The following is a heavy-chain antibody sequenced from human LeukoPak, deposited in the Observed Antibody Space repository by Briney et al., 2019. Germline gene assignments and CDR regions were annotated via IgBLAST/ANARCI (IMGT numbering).Heavy chain of an antibody. D-gene: IGHD3-3*01. V-gene: IGHV4-30-2*01. CDR1: GGSISSGGYC. J-gene: IGHJ3*02. CDR2: IFHSGST. Sequence: NPSQTLSLTCTVSGGSISSGGYCWSWIRQPPGKGLEWIGDIFHSGSTYYNPSLKSRVTISVDRSKNQFSLKLSSVTAADTAVYYCARGTGTRITIFGVVISAFDIWGQGTMVTVSS. CDR3: ARGTGTRITIFGVVISAFDI.